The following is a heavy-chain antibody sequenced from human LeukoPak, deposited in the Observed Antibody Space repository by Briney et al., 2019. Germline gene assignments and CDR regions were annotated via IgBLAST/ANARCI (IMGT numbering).Heavy chain of an antibody. D-gene: IGHD5-24*01. CDR2: ISYDGSNK. CDR1: GFTFSSYA. CDR3: ARGDGYNFGDY. V-gene: IGHV3-30-3*01. J-gene: IGHJ4*02. Sequence: PGGSLTLSCAASGFTFSSYAMHWVRQAPGKGLEWVAVISYDGSNKYYADSVKGRFTISRDNSKNTLYLQMNSLRAEDTAVYYCARGDGYNFGDYWGQGILVTVSS.